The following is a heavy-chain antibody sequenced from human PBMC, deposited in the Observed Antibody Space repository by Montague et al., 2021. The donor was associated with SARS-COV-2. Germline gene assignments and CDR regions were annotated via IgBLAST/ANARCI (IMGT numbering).Heavy chain of an antibody. Sequence: SETLSLTCTVSGASVGSSDRGWIRQSPGKGLEWIGYFYSVGSTDYNPSPKSRATISRDTSKNQFSLKVRSVTAADTAVYYCARETMTADAFDIWGQGTMATVSS. CDR2: FYSVGST. V-gene: IGHV4-59*02. CDR1: GASVGSSD. J-gene: IGHJ3*02. D-gene: IGHD1-14*01. CDR3: ARETMTADAFDI.